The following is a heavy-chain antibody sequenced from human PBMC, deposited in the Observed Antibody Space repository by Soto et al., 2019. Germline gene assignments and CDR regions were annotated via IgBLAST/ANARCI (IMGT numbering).Heavy chain of an antibody. J-gene: IGHJ4*02. CDR1: GFTFSTYA. CDR3: ARDVAERRFGESLDC. Sequence: QVQLVESGGGVVQPGRSLRLSCAASGFTFSTYAMHWVRQTPGKGLEWVAVISYDGSNKYYAGSVNGRFTISRDKSKNTLYLQMNSLTTEDTAVYYCARDVAERRFGESLDCWGQGTLVTVSS. D-gene: IGHD3-10*01. CDR2: ISYDGSNK. V-gene: IGHV3-30*04.